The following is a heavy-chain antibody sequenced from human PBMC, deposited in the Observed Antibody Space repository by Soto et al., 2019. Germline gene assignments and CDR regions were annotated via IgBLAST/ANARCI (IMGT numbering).Heavy chain of an antibody. D-gene: IGHD6-19*01. Sequence: QVQLLESGGGVVQPGRSLRLSCAASGFIFSTYVMHWVRQAPGKGLEWVAVMSYDGSKEYYADSVKGRFTISRDNSKNTLYLQMDSLRGEDTAVYYCAKGRITVAGPYFYYDGMDVWGQGTTVTVSS. J-gene: IGHJ6*02. CDR3: AKGRITVAGPYFYYDGMDV. CDR2: MSYDGSKE. CDR1: GFIFSTYV. V-gene: IGHV3-30*18.